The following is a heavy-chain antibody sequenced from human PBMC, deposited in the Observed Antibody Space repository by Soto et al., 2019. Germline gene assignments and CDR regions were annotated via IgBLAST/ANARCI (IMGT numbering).Heavy chain of an antibody. CDR2: IYPGDSDT. V-gene: IGHV5-51*01. CDR1: GYSFNTSS. J-gene: IGHJ4*02. D-gene: IGHD2-21*02. Sequence: GESLKISCKGSGYSFNTSSIAWVGLMPGKGLERMGIIYPGDSDTRYSLPFEGQVTISVDKSISTAYLQWTSLKASDTAMYYCARDAGGDYYFDFWGQGTLVTVSS. CDR3: ARDAGGDYYFDF.